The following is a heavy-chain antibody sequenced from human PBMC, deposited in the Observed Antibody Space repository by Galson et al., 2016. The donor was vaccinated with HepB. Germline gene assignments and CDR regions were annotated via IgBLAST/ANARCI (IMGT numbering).Heavy chain of an antibody. V-gene: IGHV4-39*01. CDR2: ISYTGST. J-gene: IGHJ5*02. CDR1: GASISSRTW. CDR3: ARRGYTSSWFWFDP. D-gene: IGHD6-13*01. Sequence: SETLSLTCTISGASISSRTWWSWVRQSPEKGLEWIGSISYTGSTYYNPSLKSRVTISIDTSKNQFSLNLNSVTAADTAIYYCARRGYTSSWFWFDPWGQGTLVTVSS.